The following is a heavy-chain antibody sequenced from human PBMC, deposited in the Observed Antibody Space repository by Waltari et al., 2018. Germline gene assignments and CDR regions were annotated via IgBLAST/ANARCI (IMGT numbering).Heavy chain of an antibody. V-gene: IGHV4-34*01. CDR1: GAPFRDYF. CDR3: ATGVRAAWELLGF. Sequence: QVRLQQRGAGLLKPSETLSLTCAVYGAPFRDYFWTWIRQPPGKGLEWIGEINHSGLNNYNPSLKGRATISVDTSTNQFSLSLNSVTVADTAVYYCATGVRAAWELLGFWSQGTLVSISS. D-gene: IGHD1-26*01. J-gene: IGHJ1*01. CDR2: INHSGLN.